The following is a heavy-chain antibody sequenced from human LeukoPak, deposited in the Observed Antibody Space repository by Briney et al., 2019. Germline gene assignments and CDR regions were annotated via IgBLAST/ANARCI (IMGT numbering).Heavy chain of an antibody. D-gene: IGHD3-22*01. V-gene: IGHV3-64D*09. CDR3: VKDFSVSGYYDSSGYYYLGY. CDR1: GFTFSSYA. CDR2: ISSNGGST. Sequence: PGGSLRLSCSASGFTFSSYAMHWVRQAPGKGLEYVSAISSNGGSTYYADSVKGRFTISRDNSKNTLYLQMSSLRAEGTAVYYCVKDFSVSGYYDSSGYYYLGYWGQGTLVTVSS. J-gene: IGHJ4*02.